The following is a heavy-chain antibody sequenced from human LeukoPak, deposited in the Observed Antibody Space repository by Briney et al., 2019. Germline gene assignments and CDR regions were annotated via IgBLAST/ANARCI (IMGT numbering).Heavy chain of an antibody. D-gene: IGHD3-10*01. CDR2: IYYSGST. CDR1: GGSISNYY. J-gene: IGHJ4*02. Sequence: SETLSLTCTVSGGSISNYYWSWIRQPPGKGLEWIGYIYYSGSTNYNPSLKSRVTMSVDTSKNQFSLKLSSVTAADAAVYYCASSEYYYGSGSPYDYWGQGTLVTVSS. V-gene: IGHV4-59*12. CDR3: ASSEYYYGSGSPYDY.